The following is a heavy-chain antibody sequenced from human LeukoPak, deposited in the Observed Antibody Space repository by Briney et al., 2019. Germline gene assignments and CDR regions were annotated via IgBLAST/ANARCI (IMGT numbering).Heavy chain of an antibody. D-gene: IGHD3-10*01. CDR3: ARGGAYTRSGSYSPWYFDY. CDR2: IYHSGST. V-gene: IGHV4-4*02. CDR1: GGSISSSNW. Sequence: SGTLSLTCAVSGGSISSSNWGSWVRQPPGQGLGWIGEIYHSGSTNYNPSLKSRVTISVDKSKNQFSLKLSSVTAADTAVYYCARGGAYTRSGSYSPWYFDYWGQGTLVTVSS. J-gene: IGHJ4*02.